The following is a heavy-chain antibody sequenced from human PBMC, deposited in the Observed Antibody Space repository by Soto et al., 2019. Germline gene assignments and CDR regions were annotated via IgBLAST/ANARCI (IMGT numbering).Heavy chain of an antibody. CDR2: IYPGDSDT. V-gene: IGHV5-51*01. J-gene: IGHJ4*02. Sequence: PGESLKISCKGSVYSFTSYWIGWARQMPGKGLEWMGIIYPGDSDTRYSPSFQGQVTISADKSISTAYLQWSSLKASDTAMYYCARHTSYTAYCGGDCYHPFDYWGQGTLVTVSS. CDR1: VYSFTSYW. D-gene: IGHD2-21*02. CDR3: ARHTSYTAYCGGDCYHPFDY.